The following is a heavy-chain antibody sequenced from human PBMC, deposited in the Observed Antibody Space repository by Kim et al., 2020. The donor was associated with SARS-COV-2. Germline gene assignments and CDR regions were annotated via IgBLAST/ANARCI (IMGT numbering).Heavy chain of an antibody. D-gene: IGHD2-15*01. V-gene: IGHV3-23*01. CDR3: AKDIVVVVAAEFDY. Sequence: YADSVKGRFIISRDNSKNTLDLQMNSLRAEDSALYYCAKDIVVVVAAEFDYWGQGTLVTVAS. J-gene: IGHJ4*02.